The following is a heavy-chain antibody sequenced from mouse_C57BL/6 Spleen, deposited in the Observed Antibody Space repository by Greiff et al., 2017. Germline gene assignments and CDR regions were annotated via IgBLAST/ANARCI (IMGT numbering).Heavy chain of an antibody. J-gene: IGHJ1*03. CDR2: ISYDGSN. CDR1: GYSITSGYY. Sequence: EVHLVESGPGLVKPSQSLSLTCSVTGYSITSGYYWNWIRQFPGNKLEWMGYISYDGSNNYNPSLKNRISITRDTSKNQFFLKLNSVTTEDTATYYCARGRAGYFDVWGTGTTVTVSS. D-gene: IGHD3-3*01. V-gene: IGHV3-6*01. CDR3: ARGRAGYFDV.